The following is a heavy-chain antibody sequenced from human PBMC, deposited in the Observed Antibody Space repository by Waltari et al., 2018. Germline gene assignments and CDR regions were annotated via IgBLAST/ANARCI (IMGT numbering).Heavy chain of an antibody. CDR3: AKGLVDNLWYYYGMDV. Sequence: EVQLVESGGVVVQPGGSLRLSCAASGFTFDDYAMHWVRQPPGKGLEWVSLISWDGGSTYYADSVKGRFTISRDNSKNSLYLQMNSLRAEDTALYYCAKGLVDNLWYYYGMDVWGQGTTVTVSS. D-gene: IGHD2-8*02. CDR1: GFTFDDYA. J-gene: IGHJ6*02. V-gene: IGHV3-43D*04. CDR2: ISWDGGST.